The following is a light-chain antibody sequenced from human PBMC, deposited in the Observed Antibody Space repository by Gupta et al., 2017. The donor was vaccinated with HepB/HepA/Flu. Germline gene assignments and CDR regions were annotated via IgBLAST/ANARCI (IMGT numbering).Light chain of an antibody. J-gene: IGKJ4*01. V-gene: IGKV1-5*03. CDR3: QQYNSYPLT. CDR1: QSISSW. CDR2: RAS. Sequence: IQMTQSPSTLPASVGDRVTITCRASQSISSWLAWYQQQPGKAPKLLMYRASTVESGVPSRFSGSGSGTEFTLTISRLQPDDFATYYCQQYNSYPLTFGGGTKVEIK.